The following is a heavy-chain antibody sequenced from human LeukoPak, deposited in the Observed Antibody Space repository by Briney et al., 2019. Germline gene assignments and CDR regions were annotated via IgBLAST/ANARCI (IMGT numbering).Heavy chain of an antibody. CDR3: TRQGRSSPGTAFYFDY. D-gene: IGHD1-1*01. Sequence: PSETLSLTCTVSGGSISSYYWSWIRQPPGKGLEWIGYIYYSGSTNYNPSLKSRVTISVDTSKNQFYLKLSSVTAEDTAVYYCTRQGRSSPGTAFYFDYWGQGTLVTVSS. J-gene: IGHJ4*02. CDR2: IYYSGST. V-gene: IGHV4-59*08. CDR1: GGSISSYY.